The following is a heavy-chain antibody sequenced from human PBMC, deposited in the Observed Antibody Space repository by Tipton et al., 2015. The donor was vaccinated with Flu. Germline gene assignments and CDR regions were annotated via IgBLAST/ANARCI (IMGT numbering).Heavy chain of an antibody. D-gene: IGHD1-1*01. V-gene: IGHV4-39*07. CDR2: IRNGGSS. CDR1: GGSISTSGYY. CDR3: ARVWSSFVATASLDY. Sequence: TLSLTCTVSGGSISTSGYYWGWIRQPPGKGLEWIGSIRNGGSSYYTPSLKSRVTISLDMSKGQFSLKLASVTAADSAVYYCARVWSSFVATASLDYWGRGTLVTVSS. J-gene: IGHJ4*02.